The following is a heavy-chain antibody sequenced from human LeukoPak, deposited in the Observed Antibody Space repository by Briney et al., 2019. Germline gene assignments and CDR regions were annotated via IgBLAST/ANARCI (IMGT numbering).Heavy chain of an antibody. V-gene: IGHV3-7*01. CDR1: GFTFGHYW. CDR2: IKEDGSET. CDR3: ARERKKTNLMVLFDY. Sequence: GGSLRLSCATSGFTFGHYWMSWVRQAPGKGLEWVANIKEDGSETYYVDSVKGRFTISRDNAENSLFLQMDSLRAEDTAVYYCARERKKTNLMVLFDYWGQGTLLTVSS. J-gene: IGHJ4*02. D-gene: IGHD3-10*01.